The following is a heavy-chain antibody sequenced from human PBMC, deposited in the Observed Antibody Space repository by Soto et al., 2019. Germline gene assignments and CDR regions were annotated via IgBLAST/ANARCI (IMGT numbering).Heavy chain of an antibody. Sequence: GASVKVSCKVSGYTLTELSMHWLRQSPGKGLEWMGGFDPEKDETIFAQEFQGRVSMTDDTSTDTAYMALSSLRSEDTAVYFCAAFDLSRRLLDLFDYWGQGTLVIGSS. CDR1: GYTLTELS. CDR3: AAFDLSRRLLDLFDY. V-gene: IGHV1-24*01. J-gene: IGHJ4*02. D-gene: IGHD2-15*01. CDR2: FDPEKDET.